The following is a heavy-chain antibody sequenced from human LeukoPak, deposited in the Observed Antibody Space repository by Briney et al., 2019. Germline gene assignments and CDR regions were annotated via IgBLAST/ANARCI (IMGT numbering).Heavy chain of an antibody. J-gene: IGHJ6*03. V-gene: IGHV1-2*02. CDR1: GYTFTGYY. CDR2: NNPNGGGT. CDR3: ARVTYYYYYMDV. Sequence: ASVKVSCKASGYTFTGYYMHWVRQAPGQGLEWMGWNNPNGGGTNYAQKFQGRVTMTRDTSISTAYMELSRLRSDDTAVYYCARVTYYYYYMDVWGKGTTVTVSS.